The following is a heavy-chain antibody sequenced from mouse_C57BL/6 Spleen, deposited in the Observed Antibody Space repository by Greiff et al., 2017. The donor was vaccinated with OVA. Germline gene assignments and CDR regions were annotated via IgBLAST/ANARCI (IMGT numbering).Heavy chain of an antibody. D-gene: IGHD2-5*01. CDR3: ARRGLYSNNEY. V-gene: IGHV1-69*01. CDR2: IDPSDSYT. J-gene: IGHJ2*01. Sequence: QVQLQQPGAELVMPGASVKLSCKASGYTFTSYWMHWVKQRPGQGLEWIGEIDPSDSYTNYNQKFKGKSTLTVDKSSSTAYMQLSSLTSEDSAVNYCARRGLYSNNEYWGQGTTLTVSS. CDR1: GYTFTSYW.